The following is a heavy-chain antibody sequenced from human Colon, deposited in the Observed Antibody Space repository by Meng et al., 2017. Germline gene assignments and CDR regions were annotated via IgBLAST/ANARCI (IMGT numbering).Heavy chain of an antibody. CDR2: IYYTGTT. CDR3: ARDNLLTSGSRFCFDY. Sequence: QVKLQGSGPGLVRPSETLSLTCTVSGGSVTITGYYWSWIRQSPGKGLEWIGYIYYTGTTNYNPSLKSRVTISVDTSKNQFSLKLSSVTPADTAVYFCARDNLLTSGSRFCFDYWGQGALVTVSS. J-gene: IGHJ4*02. V-gene: IGHV4-61*08. CDR1: GGSVTITGYY. D-gene: IGHD6-19*01.